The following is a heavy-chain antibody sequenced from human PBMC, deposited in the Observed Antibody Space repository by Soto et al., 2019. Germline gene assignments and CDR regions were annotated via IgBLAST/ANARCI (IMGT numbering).Heavy chain of an antibody. CDR2: ISSSSSTI. D-gene: IGHD6-13*01. CDR3: ARDLGSSWAYYGMDV. Sequence: GGSLRLSCAASGFTFSSYSMNWVRQAPGKGLERVSYISSSSSTIYYADSVKGRFTISSDNAKNSLYLQMNSLRDEDTAVYYCARDLGSSWAYYGMDVWGQGTTVTVSS. J-gene: IGHJ6*02. V-gene: IGHV3-48*02. CDR1: GFTFSSYS.